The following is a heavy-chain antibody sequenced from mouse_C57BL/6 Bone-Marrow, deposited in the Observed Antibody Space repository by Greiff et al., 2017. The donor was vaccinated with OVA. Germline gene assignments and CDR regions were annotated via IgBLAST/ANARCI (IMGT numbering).Heavy chain of an antibody. J-gene: IGHJ3*01. CDR1: GYSITSGYY. CDR2: ISYDGSN. D-gene: IGHD1-1*01. CDR3: ARGYGSSYGFAY. Sequence: VQLKQSGPGLVKPSQSLSLTCSVTGYSITSGYYWNWIRQFPGNKLEWMGYISYDGSNNSNPSLKNRISITRDTSKNQFFLKLNSVTTEDTATYYCARGYGSSYGFAYWGQGTLVTVSA. V-gene: IGHV3-6*01.